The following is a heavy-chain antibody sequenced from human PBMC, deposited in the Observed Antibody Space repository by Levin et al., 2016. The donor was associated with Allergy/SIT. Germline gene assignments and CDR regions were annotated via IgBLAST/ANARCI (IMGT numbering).Heavy chain of an antibody. D-gene: IGHD6-19*01. CDR2: ISSSSSTI. J-gene: IGHJ4*02. CDR3: AVNPSKQWLVQSTFDY. Sequence: WIRQPPGKGLEWVSYISSSSSTIYYADSVKGRFTISRDNAKNSLYLQMNSLRAEDTAVYYCAVNPSKQWLVQSTFDYWGQGTLVTVSS. V-gene: IGHV3-48*01.